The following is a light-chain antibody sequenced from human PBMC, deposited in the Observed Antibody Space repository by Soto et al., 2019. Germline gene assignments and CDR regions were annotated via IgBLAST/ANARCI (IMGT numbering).Light chain of an antibody. CDR1: QGISSY. V-gene: IGKV1-9*01. CDR3: QHLNSYPLT. Sequence: DIQLTQSPSFLSASVGDRVTITCRASQGISSYLAWYQQKPGKAPKLLIYAASTLPSGVPSRFSGSGSGTEFTLTISSLQPEDFATYYCQHLNSYPLTFGHGTKVDIK. CDR2: AAS. J-gene: IGKJ3*01.